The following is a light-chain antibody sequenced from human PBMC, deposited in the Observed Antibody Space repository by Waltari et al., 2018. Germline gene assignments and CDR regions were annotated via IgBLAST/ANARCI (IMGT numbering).Light chain of an antibody. Sequence: EIVMTQSPATLSVSPGERATLPCRASQSVSSNLAWYQQKPGQAHRLLIYGASTRATGIPARFSGSGSGTEFTLTISSLQSEDFAVYYCQQYNNWPRRTFGQGTKVEIK. CDR2: GAS. CDR1: QSVSSN. J-gene: IGKJ1*01. CDR3: QQYNNWPRRT. V-gene: IGKV3-15*01.